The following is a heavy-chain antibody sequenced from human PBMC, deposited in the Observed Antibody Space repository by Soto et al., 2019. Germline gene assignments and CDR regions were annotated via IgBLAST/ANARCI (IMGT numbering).Heavy chain of an antibody. D-gene: IGHD1-26*01. CDR2: IYYSGST. Sequence: QVQLQESGPGLVKPSETLSLTCIVSGGSISSYYWSWIRQPPGKGLEWIGYIYYSGSTNYNPSLKSRVTISVDTSQNPFSMKLSSVTAADTAVYYCARGGTYYSPFDYWGQGTLVTVSS. J-gene: IGHJ4*02. CDR3: ARGGTYYSPFDY. V-gene: IGHV4-59*01. CDR1: GGSISSYY.